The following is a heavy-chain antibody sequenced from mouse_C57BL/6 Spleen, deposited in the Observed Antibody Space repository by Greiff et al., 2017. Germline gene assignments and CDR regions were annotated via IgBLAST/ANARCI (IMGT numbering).Heavy chain of an antibody. CDR2: ISNLAYSI. Sequence: EVQGVESGGGLVQPGGSLKLSCAASGFTFSDYGMAWVRQAPRKGPEWVAFISNLAYSIYYADTVTGRFTISRENAKNTLYLEMSSLRSEDTAMYYCARLNYDGYFDWGQGTTLTVSS. J-gene: IGHJ2*01. CDR3: ARLNYDGYFD. V-gene: IGHV5-15*01. CDR1: GFTFSDYG. D-gene: IGHD2-3*01.